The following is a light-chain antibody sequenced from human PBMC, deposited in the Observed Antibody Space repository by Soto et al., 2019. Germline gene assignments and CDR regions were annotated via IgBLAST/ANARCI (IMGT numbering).Light chain of an antibody. V-gene: IGKV1-5*01. CDR2: DAS. J-gene: IGKJ2*01. CDR1: QIIGSS. Sequence: DLPMTQSPSTLSASVGDRVTITCRASQIIGSSLAWYQQKPGKAPKLLIYDASTLQSGVPSRFSGSESGTEFTLTISSLQPDDSATYYCQQYYSYPYTFGQGTKLEIK. CDR3: QQYYSYPYT.